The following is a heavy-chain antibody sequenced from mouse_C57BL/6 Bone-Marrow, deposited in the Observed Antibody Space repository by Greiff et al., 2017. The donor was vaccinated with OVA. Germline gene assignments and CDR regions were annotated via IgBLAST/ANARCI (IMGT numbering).Heavy chain of an antibody. Sequence: EVMLVESGGGLVKPGGSLKLSCAASGFTFSSYAMSWVRQTPETRLEWVATISDGGSYTYYPDNVKGRFTISRDNAKNNLYLQMSHLKSEDTAMYYCARVGLLRNYAMDYWGQGTSVTVSS. V-gene: IGHV5-4*03. CDR2: ISDGGSYT. J-gene: IGHJ4*01. D-gene: IGHD2-3*01. CDR1: GFTFSSYA. CDR3: ARVGLLRNYAMDY.